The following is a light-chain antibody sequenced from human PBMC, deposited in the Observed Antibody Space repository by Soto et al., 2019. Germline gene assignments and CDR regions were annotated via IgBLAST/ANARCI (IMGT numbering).Light chain of an antibody. CDR3: SSYTNINTRACV. CDR1: SGDIGSYNR. CDR2: EVT. J-gene: IGLJ1*01. V-gene: IGLV2-14*01. Sequence: QYVLSHPASVSWSPGHSITISCTGTSGDIGSYNRVSWYQQHPGKAPKLIIYEVTDRPSGVSNRFSGSKSGNTASLTISGLQAEDEAEYYCSSYTNINTRACVFGTGTKVTVL.